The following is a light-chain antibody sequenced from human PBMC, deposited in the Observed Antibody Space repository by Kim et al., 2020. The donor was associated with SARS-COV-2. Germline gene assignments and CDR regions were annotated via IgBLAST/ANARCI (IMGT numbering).Light chain of an antibody. V-gene: IGLV7-43*01. J-gene: IGLJ3*02. Sequence: PGGSVTLTCASSTGAVTSGCFANWCQQKPGQEPRSLIFRTSNKHSWTPARFSGSLLGGKAALTLSAVQPEDEAEYYCLLYYSNTWVFGGGTQLTVL. CDR2: RTS. CDR1: TGAVTSGCF. CDR3: LLYYSNTWV.